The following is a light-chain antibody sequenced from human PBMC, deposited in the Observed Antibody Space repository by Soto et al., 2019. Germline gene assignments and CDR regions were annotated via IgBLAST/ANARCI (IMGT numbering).Light chain of an antibody. J-gene: IGLJ2*01. V-gene: IGLV1-44*01. CDR1: SSKIGSNT. Sequence: QSVLTQPPSASGTPGQRVTISCSGSSSKIGSNTVNWYQQLPGTAHKLLIYSNNQRPSGVPDRFSGSKSGTAAFLAISGLQSEDEADYYCAAWDYSLNGPDVVFGGGTKLTVL. CDR2: SNN. CDR3: AAWDYSLNGPDVV.